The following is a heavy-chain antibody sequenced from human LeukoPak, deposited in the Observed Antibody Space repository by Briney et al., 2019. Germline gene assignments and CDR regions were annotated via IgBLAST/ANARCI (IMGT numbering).Heavy chain of an antibody. CDR1: GGSISSSSYY. CDR3: AMNYGSGSYYNVEIY. V-gene: IGHV4-39*01. J-gene: IGHJ4*02. D-gene: IGHD3-10*01. CDR2: IYYSGST. Sequence: KSSETLSLTCTVSGGSISSSSYYWGWIRQPPGKGLEWIGSIYYSGSTYYNPSLKSRVTISVDTSKNQFSLKLSSVTAADTAVYYCAMNYGSGSYYNVEIYWGQGTLVTVSS.